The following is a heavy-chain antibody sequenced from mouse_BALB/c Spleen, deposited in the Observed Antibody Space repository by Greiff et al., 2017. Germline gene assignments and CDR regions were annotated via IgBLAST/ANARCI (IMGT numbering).Heavy chain of an antibody. CDR3: ARWSYDYGGAY. V-gene: IGHV5-17*02. CDR1: GFTFSSFG. D-gene: IGHD2-4*01. CDR2: ISSGSSTI. Sequence: EVMLVESGGGLVQPGGSRKLSCAASGFTFSSFGMHWVRQAPEKGLEWVAYISSGSSTIYYADTVKGRFTISRDNPKNTLFLQMTSLRSEDTAMYYCARWSYDYGGAYWGQGTLVTVSA. J-gene: IGHJ3*01.